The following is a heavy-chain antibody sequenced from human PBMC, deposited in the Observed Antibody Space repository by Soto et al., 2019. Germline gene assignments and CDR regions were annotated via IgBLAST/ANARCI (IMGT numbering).Heavy chain of an antibody. D-gene: IGHD6-13*01. CDR2: IYYSGST. J-gene: IGHJ4*02. CDR3: ASGVIAAAGPPFDY. CDR1: GGSISSGGYY. Sequence: QVQLQESGPGLVKPSQTLSLTCTVSGGSISSGGYYWSWIRQHPGKGLEWIGYIYYSGSTYYNPSLKRRITIAVATSKNQFALKLSSVTAADTAVYYCASGVIAAAGPPFDYWGQGTLVTVSS. V-gene: IGHV4-31*03.